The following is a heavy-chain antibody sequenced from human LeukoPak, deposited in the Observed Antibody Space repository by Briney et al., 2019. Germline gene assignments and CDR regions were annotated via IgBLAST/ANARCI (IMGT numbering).Heavy chain of an antibody. J-gene: IGHJ4*02. CDR1: EFTFSSYAM. Sequence: NTGGSLRLSCAASEFTFSSYAMSWVRQPPGKGLEWIGEIYHSGSTNYNPSLKSRVTISVDKSKNQFSLKLSSVTAADTAVYYCATGKYSSSWVDYWGQGTLVTVSS. CDR3: ATGKYSSSWVDY. V-gene: IGHV4-4*02. CDR2: IYHSGST. D-gene: IGHD6-13*01.